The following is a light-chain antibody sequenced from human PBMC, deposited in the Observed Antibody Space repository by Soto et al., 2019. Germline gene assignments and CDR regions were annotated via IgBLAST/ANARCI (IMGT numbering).Light chain of an antibody. CDR2: GAS. V-gene: IGKV3-15*01. Sequence: EIVMTQSPATLSVSPGERATLSCRASQSVSSNLAWYQQKPGQAPRLLIYGASTRATGIPGRFSGSGSGTEFTLTISSLQSEDFAVYYCQRHNNWPLTFGGGTKVDIK. J-gene: IGKJ4*01. CDR3: QRHNNWPLT. CDR1: QSVSSN.